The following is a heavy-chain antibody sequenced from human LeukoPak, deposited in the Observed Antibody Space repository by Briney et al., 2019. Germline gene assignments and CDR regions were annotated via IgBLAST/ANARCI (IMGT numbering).Heavy chain of an antibody. CDR3: ARGKKNGPPKYYFDY. J-gene: IGHJ4*02. V-gene: IGHV4-39*01. D-gene: IGHD4-23*01. CDR2: LYYSGST. Sequence: SETLSLTCTVSGGSISSSSYYWGWIRQPPGKGLEWIGSLYYSGSTYYNPSLKSRVTISVDTSENQFSLKLTSVTAADTAVYYCARGKKNGPPKYYFDYWGQGTLVTVSS. CDR1: GGSISSSSYY.